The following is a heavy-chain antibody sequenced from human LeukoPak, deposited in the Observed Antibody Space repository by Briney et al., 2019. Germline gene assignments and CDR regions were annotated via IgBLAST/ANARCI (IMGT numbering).Heavy chain of an antibody. J-gene: IGHJ5*02. CDR3: ARGGKNWFDP. Sequence: ASVKVSCTASGYTFTSYYMHWVRQAPGQGLEWMGIINPRSGDASYAQRFQGRVTMTRDTSTSTVYMELSSLRSEDTAVYYCARGGKNWFDPWGQGTLVTVSS. V-gene: IGHV1-46*01. D-gene: IGHD3-16*01. CDR2: INPRSGDA. CDR1: GYTFTSYY.